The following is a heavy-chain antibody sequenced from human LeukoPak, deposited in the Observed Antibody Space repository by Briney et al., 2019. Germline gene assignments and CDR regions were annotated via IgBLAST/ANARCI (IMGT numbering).Heavy chain of an antibody. D-gene: IGHD1-20*01. V-gene: IGHV4-61*08. CDR3: ARGGITGTTLNDY. CDR2: IYYSGST. CDR1: GGSISSGGYY. J-gene: IGHJ4*02. Sequence: PSETLSLTCTVSGGSISSGGYYWSWIRQPPGKGLEWIGYIYYSGSTNYNPSLKSRVTISVDTSKNQFSLKLSSVTAADTAVYYCARGGITGTTLNDYWGQGTLVTVSS.